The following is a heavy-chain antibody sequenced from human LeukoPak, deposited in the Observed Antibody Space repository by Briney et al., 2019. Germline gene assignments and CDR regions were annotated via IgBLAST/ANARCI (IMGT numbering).Heavy chain of an antibody. CDR2: ISYSANT. V-gene: IGHV4-39*01. CDR3: GRVILGEAKSPIDC. CDR1: GGSISRTSYY. Sequence: PSETLTLTCTVPGGSISRTSYYWGWIRQPPGKGLEWFGVISYSANTYYNPSLKSRVTISVDTSKNQFSLKLTSVTAADTAVYYCGRVILGEAKSPIDCWGQGTLVTVSS. J-gene: IGHJ4*02. D-gene: IGHD3-10*01.